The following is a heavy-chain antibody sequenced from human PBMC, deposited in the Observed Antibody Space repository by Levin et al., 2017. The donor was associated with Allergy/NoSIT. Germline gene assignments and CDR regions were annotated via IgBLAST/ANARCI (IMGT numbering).Heavy chain of an antibody. CDR2: ITSSGGST. Sequence: GGSLRLSCAASGFTFSRNAMSWVRQAPGKGLEWVSTITSSGGSTYYADLVKGRFTISRDNSKNTRYLQMNSLRAEDTAIYYCAKGPVGSNCYYFDYWGQGTLVTVSS. V-gene: IGHV3-23*01. D-gene: IGHD6-13*01. CDR1: GFTFSRNA. CDR3: AKGPVGSNCYYFDY. J-gene: IGHJ4*02.